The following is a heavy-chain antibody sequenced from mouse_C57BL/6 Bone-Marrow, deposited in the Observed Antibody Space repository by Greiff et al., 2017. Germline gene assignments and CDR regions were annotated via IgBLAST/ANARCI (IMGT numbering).Heavy chain of an antibody. CDR2: ISGGGGNT. J-gene: IGHJ4*01. D-gene: IGHD1-1*01. CDR1: GFTFSSYT. V-gene: IGHV5-9*01. Sequence: DVMLVESGGGLVKPGGSLKLSCAASGFTFSSYTMSWVRQTPEKRLEWVATISGGGGNTYYPDSVKGRFTISRDNAKNTLYLQMSSLRSEDTALYYCASFTTGEVDDWGQGTSVTVSS. CDR3: ASFTTGEVDD.